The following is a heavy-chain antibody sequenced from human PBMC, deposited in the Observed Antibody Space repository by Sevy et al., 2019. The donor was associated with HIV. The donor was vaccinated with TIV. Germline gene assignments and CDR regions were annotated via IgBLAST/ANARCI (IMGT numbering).Heavy chain of an antibody. CDR1: GFTFRIYG. CDR3: AKGDEPATDYADYVPNGFDI. J-gene: IGHJ3*02. CDR2: ISGPGGLT. D-gene: IGHD4-17*01. V-gene: IGHV3-23*01. Sequence: GGSLRLSCAASGFTFRIYGMSWVRQAPGKGLEWVSSISGPGGLTYYADSVKGRFTISRDNSKNTLFLQMNSLRAEDTALYFCAKGDEPATDYADYVPNGFDIWGQGTMVTVSS.